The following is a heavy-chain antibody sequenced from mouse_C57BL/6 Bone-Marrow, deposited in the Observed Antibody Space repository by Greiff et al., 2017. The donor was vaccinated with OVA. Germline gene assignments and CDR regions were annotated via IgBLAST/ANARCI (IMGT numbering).Heavy chain of an antibody. V-gene: IGHV1-50*01. CDR1: GYTFTSYW. D-gene: IGHD2-2*01. CDR2: IDPSDSYT. J-gene: IGHJ2*01. CDR3: ARGGYDDY. Sequence: QVQLQQPGAELVKPGASVKLSCKASGYTFTSYWMQWVKQRPGQGLEWIGEIDPSDSYTNYNQKFKGKATLTVDTSSSTAYMQLSSLTSEDSAVYYCARGGYDDYWGQGTTLTVSS.